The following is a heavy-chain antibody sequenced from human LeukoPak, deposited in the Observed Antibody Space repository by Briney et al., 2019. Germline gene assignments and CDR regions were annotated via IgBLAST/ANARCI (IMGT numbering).Heavy chain of an antibody. V-gene: IGHV4-59*11. CDR1: GGSISSHY. CDR2: IYYSGST. D-gene: IGHD1-26*01. CDR3: ASGELYYYYMDV. Sequence: PETLSLTRTVSGGSISSHYWSWIRQPPGKGLEWIGYIYYSGSTNYNPSLKSRVTISVDTSKNQFSLKLSSVTAADTAVYYCASGELYYYYMDVWGKGTTVTVSS. J-gene: IGHJ6*03.